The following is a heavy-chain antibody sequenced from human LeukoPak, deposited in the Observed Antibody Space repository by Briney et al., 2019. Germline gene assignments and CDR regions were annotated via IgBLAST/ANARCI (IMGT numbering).Heavy chain of an antibody. CDR3: ARVFTPNLIFTRHKNAFDI. D-gene: IGHD3-3*01. CDR2: ISGSGGST. V-gene: IGHV3-23*01. CDR1: GFTFSIYA. J-gene: IGHJ3*02. Sequence: PGGSLRLSCAASGFTFSIYAMSWVRQAPGKGLEWVSAISGSGGSTYYAGSVKGRFTISRDNSKNTLYLQMNSLRAEDTAVYYCARVFTPNLIFTRHKNAFDIWGQGTMVTVSS.